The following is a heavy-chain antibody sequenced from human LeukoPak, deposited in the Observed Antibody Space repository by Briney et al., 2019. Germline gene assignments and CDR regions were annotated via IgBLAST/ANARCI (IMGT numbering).Heavy chain of an antibody. CDR3: AKDQSSGWSRGGWFDP. J-gene: IGHJ5*02. CDR1: GFTFSSYA. Sequence: GGSLRLSCAASGFTFSSYAMSWVRQAPGKGLEWVSAISGSGGSTYYADSVKGRFTISRDNSKNTLYLQMNSLRAEDTAVYYCAKDQSSGWSRGGWFDPWGQGTLVTVSS. D-gene: IGHD6-19*01. CDR2: ISGSGGST. V-gene: IGHV3-23*01.